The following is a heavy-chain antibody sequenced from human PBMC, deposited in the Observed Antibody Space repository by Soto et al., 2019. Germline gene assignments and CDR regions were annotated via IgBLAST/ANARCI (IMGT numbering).Heavy chain of an antibody. Sequence: SDSISLTSTASGGTVYSSYWSWTRQPPGKGLEWIGYIYYSGSTNYNPSLKSRVTISVDTSKNQFSLKLSSVTAADTAVYYCARFLAGVTIFGVVIPSYGMDVWGQGTTVTVSS. J-gene: IGHJ6*02. V-gene: IGHV4-59*02. CDR2: IYYSGST. CDR3: ARFLAGVTIFGVVIPSYGMDV. CDR1: GGTVYSSY. D-gene: IGHD3-3*01.